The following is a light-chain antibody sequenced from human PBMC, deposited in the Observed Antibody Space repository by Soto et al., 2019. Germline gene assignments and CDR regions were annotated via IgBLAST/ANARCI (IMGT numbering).Light chain of an antibody. V-gene: IGKV1-5*01. CDR3: QQYNSYGT. CDR1: QSISSW. CDR2: DAS. Sequence: VHMTHSPSTLSASVVYRVTITFRASQSISSWLAWYQQKPGKAPKLLIYDASSLESGVPSRFSGSGSGTEFTLTISSLQPDDFATYYCQQYNSYGTFGQGTKVDIK. J-gene: IGKJ1*01.